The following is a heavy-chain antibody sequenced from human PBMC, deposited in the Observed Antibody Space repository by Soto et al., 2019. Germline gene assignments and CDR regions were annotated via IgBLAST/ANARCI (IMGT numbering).Heavy chain of an antibody. CDR3: AKDNRRRIQLWYYHIYYFDY. J-gene: IGHJ4*02. Sequence: RGSLRLSCAASGFTFSSYAMSWVRQAPGKGLEWVSAISGSGGSTYYADSVKGRFTISRDNSKNTLYLQMNSLRAEDTAVYYCAKDNRRRIQLWYYHIYYFDYWGQGTLVTVSS. CDR1: GFTFSSYA. V-gene: IGHV3-23*01. D-gene: IGHD5-18*01. CDR2: ISGSGGST.